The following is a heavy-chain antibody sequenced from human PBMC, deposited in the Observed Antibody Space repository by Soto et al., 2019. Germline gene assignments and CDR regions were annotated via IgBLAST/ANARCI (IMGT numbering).Heavy chain of an antibody. CDR3: AREELWFGGFDP. CDR2: INAGNGNT. D-gene: IGHD3-10*01. V-gene: IGHV1-3*01. Sequence: ASVKVSCKASGYTFTSYAMHWVRQAPGQRLEWMGWINAGNGNTKYSQKFQGRVTITRDTSASTAYMELSSLRSEGTAVYYCAREELWFGGFDPWGQGTLVTVSS. J-gene: IGHJ5*02. CDR1: GYTFTSYA.